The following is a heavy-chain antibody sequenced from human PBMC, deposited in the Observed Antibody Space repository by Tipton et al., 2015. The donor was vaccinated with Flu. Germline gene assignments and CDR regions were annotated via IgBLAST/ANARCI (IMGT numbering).Heavy chain of an antibody. J-gene: IGHJ5*02. CDR3: ARRDYGNYVSDPKSGFDP. D-gene: IGHD4-11*01. CDR1: GDSISSDFY. V-gene: IGHV4-38-2*01. CDR2: VSRTGST. Sequence: TLSLTCAVSGDSISSDFYWAWIRQFPGKGLEWIGTVSRTGSTIYNPSLKSRVTISIDTSKNQFSLNMRSVTAADMAVYYCARRDYGNYVSDPKSGFDPWGQGTLVAVSS.